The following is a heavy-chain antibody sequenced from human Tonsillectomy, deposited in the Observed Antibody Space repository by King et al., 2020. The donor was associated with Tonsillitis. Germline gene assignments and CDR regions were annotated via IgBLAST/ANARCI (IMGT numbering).Heavy chain of an antibody. Sequence: LQLQESGPGLVKPSETLSLTCTVSGGSISSYYWNWIRQPPGKGLEWIGFIHYSGSTNYNPSLKSRVTISVDTSKNQFSLKLSSVTAADTAVYYCARTGGLYWYFDLWGRGTLVTVSS. CDR3: ARTGGLYWYFDL. D-gene: IGHD1-14*01. CDR2: IHYSGST. J-gene: IGHJ2*01. CDR1: GGSISSYY. V-gene: IGHV4-59*01.